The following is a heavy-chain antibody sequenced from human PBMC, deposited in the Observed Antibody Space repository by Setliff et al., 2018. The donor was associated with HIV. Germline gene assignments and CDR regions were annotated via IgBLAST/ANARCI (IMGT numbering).Heavy chain of an antibody. D-gene: IGHD3-10*01. CDR2: INQSGGT. Sequence: PSETLSLTCAVYNTSVSGYYWTWIRQSPGRGLEWIGEINQSGGTDYNPSLRSRVYMSLDTSKNQFSLKLLSATAADSAVYYCARGLGITMVRGIRTFDPWGQGTQVTVSS. CDR3: ARGLGITMVRGIRTFDP. J-gene: IGHJ5*02. CDR1: NTSVSGYY. V-gene: IGHV4-34*01.